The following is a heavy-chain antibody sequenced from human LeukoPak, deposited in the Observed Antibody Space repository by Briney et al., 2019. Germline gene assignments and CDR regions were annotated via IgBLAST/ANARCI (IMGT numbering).Heavy chain of an antibody. CDR3: ARGDYGDYEKLYFDY. J-gene: IGHJ4*02. Sequence: ASVKVSCKASGYTFTSYGISWVRQAPGQGLEWMGWISAYNGNTNYAQKLQGRVTMTTDTSTSTAYMELRSLRSDDTAVYYCARGDYGDYEKLYFDYWGQGTLVTVSS. CDR1: GYTFTSYG. D-gene: IGHD4-17*01. V-gene: IGHV1-18*01. CDR2: ISAYNGNT.